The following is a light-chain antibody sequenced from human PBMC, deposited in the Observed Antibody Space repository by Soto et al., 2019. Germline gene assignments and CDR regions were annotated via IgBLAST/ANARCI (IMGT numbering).Light chain of an antibody. CDR3: QQADSFPLT. CDR1: QDISTL. Sequence: DIQMTQSPSSVSASIGDTVTITCRASQDISTLLAWYQQKPGKAPKLLIYGASTLESGVPSRFSGRGSGTDSTLTISSLQPEDFATYFCQQADSFPLTFGGGTKVDIK. V-gene: IGKV1D-12*01. CDR2: GAS. J-gene: IGKJ4*01.